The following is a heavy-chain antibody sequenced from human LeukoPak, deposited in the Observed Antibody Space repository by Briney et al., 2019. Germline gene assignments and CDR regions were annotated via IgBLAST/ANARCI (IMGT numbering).Heavy chain of an antibody. CDR2: ISYDGSNK. D-gene: IGHD5-12*01. CDR1: GFTFSSYA. Sequence: GGSLRLSCAASGFTFSSYAMHWDRQAPGKGLEWVAVISYDGSNKYYADSVKGRFTISRDNSKNKLYLQMNSLRAEDTAVYYCARGTLNLSGYPFDYWGQGTLVTVSS. V-gene: IGHV3-30*04. J-gene: IGHJ4*02. CDR3: ARGTLNLSGYPFDY.